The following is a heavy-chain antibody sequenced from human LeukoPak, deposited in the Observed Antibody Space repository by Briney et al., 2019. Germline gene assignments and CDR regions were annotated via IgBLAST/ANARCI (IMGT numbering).Heavy chain of an antibody. CDR3: AKGRSYSALLPGLLDY. CDR1: GFTFSSYA. D-gene: IGHD2-21*01. CDR2: ISGSGGST. J-gene: IGHJ4*02. V-gene: IGHV3-23*01. Sequence: GGSLRLSCAASGFTFSSYAMSWVRQAPGKGLEWVSSISGSGGSTYYADSVKGRFTISRDNSKNTLYLQMNSQRAEDTAVYYCAKGRSYSALLPGLLDYWGQGTLVTVSS.